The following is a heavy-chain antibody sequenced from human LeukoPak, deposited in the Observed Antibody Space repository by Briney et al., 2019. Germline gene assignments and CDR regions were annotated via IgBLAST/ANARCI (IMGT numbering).Heavy chain of an antibody. CDR1: GFTSSSYW. V-gene: IGHV3-74*01. D-gene: IGHD3-10*01. J-gene: IGHJ3*02. CDR3: ARVGSATGGAFDI. CDR2: INSDGSST. Sequence: GGSLRLSCAASGFTSSSYWMHWVRQAPGKGLVWVSRINSDGSSTSYADSVKGRFTISRDNAKNTLYLQMNSLRAEDTAVYYCARVGSATGGAFDIWGQGTMVTVSS.